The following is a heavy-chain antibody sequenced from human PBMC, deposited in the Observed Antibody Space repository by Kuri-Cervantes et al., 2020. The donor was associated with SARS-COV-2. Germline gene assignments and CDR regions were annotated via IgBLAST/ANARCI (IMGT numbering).Heavy chain of an antibody. CDR3: ARSTTGFTAMVTDYFDY. J-gene: IGHJ4*02. CDR1: GFSLSTSGMR. V-gene: IGHV2-70*04. D-gene: IGHD5-18*01. CDR2: IDWDDDK. Sequence: SGPTLVKPTQTLTLTCIFSGFSLSTSGMRVSWIRQPPGKALEWLARIDWDDDKFYSTSLKTRLTISKDTSKNQVVLTMTNMDPVDTATYYCARSTTGFTAMVTDYFDYWGQGTLVTVSS.